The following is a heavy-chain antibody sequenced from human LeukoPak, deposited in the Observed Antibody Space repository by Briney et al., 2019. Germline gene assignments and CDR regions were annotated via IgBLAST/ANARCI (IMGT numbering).Heavy chain of an antibody. D-gene: IGHD3-10*01. V-gene: IGHV3-21*01. CDR1: GFTFSRYT. CDR2: ISGSSTHI. CDR3: AREGLYSGSVSSDLDY. J-gene: IGHJ4*02. Sequence: GGSLRLSCAASGFTFSRYTMDWLRQAAGKGLEWVSSISGSSTHIYNGDSVKGRFTISRDNAKNSVYLQVNSLRAEDTAVYYWAREGLYSGSVSSDLDYGGQGTLVSVSA.